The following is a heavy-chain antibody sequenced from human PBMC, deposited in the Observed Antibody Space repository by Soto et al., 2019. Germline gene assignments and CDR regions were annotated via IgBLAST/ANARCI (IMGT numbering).Heavy chain of an antibody. D-gene: IGHD6-13*01. J-gene: IGHJ4*02. CDR1: GFTFSTYA. CDR2: ISGSGSST. CDR3: AKDGWNIAGYLDY. V-gene: IGHV3-23*01. Sequence: GGSLRLSCAVSGFTFSTYAMSWVRQAPGKGLEWVSGISGSGSSTYYADSVKGRFTVSRDNSKNTLYLQMNSLRAEDTAVYYCAKDGWNIAGYLDYWGQGTLVTVSS.